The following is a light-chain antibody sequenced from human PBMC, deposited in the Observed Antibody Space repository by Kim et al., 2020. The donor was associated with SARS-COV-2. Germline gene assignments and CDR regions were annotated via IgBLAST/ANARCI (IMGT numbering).Light chain of an antibody. CDR3: MQALQTPYS. V-gene: IGKV2-28*01. CDR1: RSHLHSNGYNY. J-gene: IGKJ2*03. CDR2: LGS. Sequence: DSISWGFSRSHLHSNGYNYLDWCLQKPVQPPQLLVYLGSSRASGVPDRFSGSGSGTDFTLKISSVEAEDVGVYYCMQALQTPYSFGRGTKLEI.